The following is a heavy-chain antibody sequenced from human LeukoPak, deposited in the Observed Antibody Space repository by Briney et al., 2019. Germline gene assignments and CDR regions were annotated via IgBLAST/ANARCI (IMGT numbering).Heavy chain of an antibody. CDR2: IYYSGST. CDR3: ARSDMATIAFDY. V-gene: IGHV4-61*01. J-gene: IGHJ4*02. D-gene: IGHD5-24*01. Sequence: SETLSLTCTVSGGSVRSGSYYWNWIRQPPGKGLEWIGYIYYSGSTNYSPSLKSRVTISVDTSKNQFSLKLSSVTAADTAVYYCARSDMATIAFDYWAQGTLVTVSS. CDR1: GGSVRSGSYY.